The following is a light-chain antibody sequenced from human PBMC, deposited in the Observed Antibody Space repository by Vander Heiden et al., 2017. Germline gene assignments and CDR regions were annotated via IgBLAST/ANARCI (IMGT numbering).Light chain of an antibody. CDR1: QSLVDSDGNIY. CDR3: MQATQFPRT. CDR2: KNS. Sequence: VMTQTPLSSPVTLGQPASISCRSSQSLVDSDGNIYLSWFQQRPGQPPRLLIYKNSNRFSGVPDRFSGSGAGTDFTLKISRVEADDVGVYYCMQATQFPRTFGQGTKLEIK. J-gene: IGKJ2*01. V-gene: IGKV2-24*01.